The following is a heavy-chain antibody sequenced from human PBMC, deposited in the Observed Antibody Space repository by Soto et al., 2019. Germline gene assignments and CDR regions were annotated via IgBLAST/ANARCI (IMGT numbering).Heavy chain of an antibody. CDR3: AKDNQETAVAGTMNYYCYYMDV. D-gene: IGHD6-19*01. V-gene: IGHV3-30*18. Sequence: GGSLRLSCAASGFTFSSYGMHWVRQAPGKGLEWVAVISYDGSNKYYADSVKGRFTISRDNSKNTLYRQMNSLRAEDTAVYYCAKDNQETAVAGTMNYYCYYMDVWGKGTTVTVSS. J-gene: IGHJ6*03. CDR2: ISYDGSNK. CDR1: GFTFSSYG.